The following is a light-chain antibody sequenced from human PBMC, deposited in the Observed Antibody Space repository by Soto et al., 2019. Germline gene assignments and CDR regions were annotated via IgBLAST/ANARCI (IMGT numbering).Light chain of an antibody. V-gene: IGLV2-14*01. CDR3: GSYTTSSTLYV. CDR1: SSDVGGYNY. CDR2: DVS. J-gene: IGLJ1*01. Sequence: QSALPQPASLSGSPGQPITISCTGTSSDVGGYNYVSWYQQHPGKAPKVMIYDVSNRPSGVSNRFSGSKSGNTASLTISGLQAEDEADYYCGSYTTSSTLYVFGTGTKLTVL.